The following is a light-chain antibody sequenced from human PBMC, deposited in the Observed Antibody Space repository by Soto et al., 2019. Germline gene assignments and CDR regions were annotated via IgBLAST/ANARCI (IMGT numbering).Light chain of an antibody. J-gene: IGKJ5*01. V-gene: IGKV3-15*01. CDR1: QSVSSN. Sequence: EIVMTQSPATLSVSPGERATLSCRASQSVSSNLAWYQQKPAQAPSLLIYGASTRAPGIPARFSGSGSGTESTLTLSSLQSEAFAVYYCQQYNTWPQTFGQGTRLEI. CDR3: QQYNTWPQT. CDR2: GAS.